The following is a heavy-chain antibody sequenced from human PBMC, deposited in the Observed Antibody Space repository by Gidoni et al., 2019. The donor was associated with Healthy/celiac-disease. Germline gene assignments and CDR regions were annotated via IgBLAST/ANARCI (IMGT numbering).Heavy chain of an antibody. J-gene: IGHJ6*02. V-gene: IGHV1-8*01. D-gene: IGHD3-3*01. CDR3: ARFGWQFLESYYYYYGMDV. CDR2: MNPNSGNT. CDR1: GYTFTSYD. Sequence: QVQLVQSGAEVKKPGASVKVSCKASGYTFTSYDINWVPPATGPGIEWMGWMNPNSGNTGYAQKFQGRVTMTRNTAISTAYMERSSLRSEDTAVYYCARFGWQFLESYYYYYGMDVWGQGTTVTVSS.